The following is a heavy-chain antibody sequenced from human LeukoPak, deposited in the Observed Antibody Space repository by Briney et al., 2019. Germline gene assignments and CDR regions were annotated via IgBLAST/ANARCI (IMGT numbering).Heavy chain of an antibody. CDR2: IFSTGTT. J-gene: IGHJ4*02. V-gene: IGHV4-59*11. D-gene: IGHD2-2*01. Sequence: PSETLSLTCTVSGGSLSSHYWSWIRQPPGKGLELIGHIFSTGTTFYNPSLSGRVSISLDTSRNQFSLKLTSVTAADTAVYYCARFSSDCSTASCYLTYRGQGTLVTVS. CDR1: GGSLSSHY. CDR3: ARFSSDCSTASCYLTY.